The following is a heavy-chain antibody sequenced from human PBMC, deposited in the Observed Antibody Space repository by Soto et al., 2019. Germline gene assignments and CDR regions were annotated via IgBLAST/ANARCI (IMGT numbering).Heavy chain of an antibody. J-gene: IGHJ3*02. CDR3: ARSRVRWLDNAFDI. V-gene: IGHV1-18*01. CDR1: GGTFSSYA. D-gene: IGHD6-19*01. Sequence: ASVKVSCKASGGTFSSYAISWVRQAPGQGLEWMGGISAYNGNTNYAQKLQGRVTTTTDTSTSTAYMELRSLRSDDTAVYYCARSRVRWLDNAFDIWGQGTMVTVSS. CDR2: ISAYNGNT.